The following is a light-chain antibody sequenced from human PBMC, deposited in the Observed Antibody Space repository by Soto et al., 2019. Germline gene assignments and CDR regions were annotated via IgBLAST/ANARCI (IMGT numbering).Light chain of an antibody. V-gene: IGKV1-9*01. CDR2: VAS. Sequence: DIQLTQSPSFLSASEGDRVTVTCRASQGISNYLAWYQQKPGKAPKLLINVASTLQSGVPSRFSGSGSGTEFTLTTSSLQTEDSATYYCQQFNSFPRKFGQGTKVEIK. CDR1: QGISNY. J-gene: IGKJ1*01. CDR3: QQFNSFPRK.